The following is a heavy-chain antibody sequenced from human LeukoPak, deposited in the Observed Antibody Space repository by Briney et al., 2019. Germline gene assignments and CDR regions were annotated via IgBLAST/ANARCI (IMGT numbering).Heavy chain of an antibody. J-gene: IGHJ4*02. D-gene: IGHD6-19*01. V-gene: IGHV1-46*01. CDR2: INPSGGST. CDR3: ARVDSSGWLYFDY. CDR1: GYTFTSYY. Sequence: ASVKVSCKASGYTFTSYYMHWVRQAPGQGLEWMGIINPSGGSTSYAQKFQGRVTMTRDTSISTAYMELSRLRSDDTAVYYCARVDSSGWLYFDYWGQGTLVTVSS.